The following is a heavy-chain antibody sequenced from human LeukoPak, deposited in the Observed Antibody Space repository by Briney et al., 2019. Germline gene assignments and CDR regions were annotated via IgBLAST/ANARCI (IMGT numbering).Heavy chain of an antibody. CDR2: INYSGST. Sequence: SETLSLTCTVSGGSISSGGYYWSWIRQHPGKGLEWIGYINYSGSTYYNPSLKSRVTISVDTSKNQFSLKLSSVTAADTAVYYCARSSRELTFDYWGQGTLVTVSS. CDR3: ARSSRELTFDY. CDR1: GGSISSGGYY. D-gene: IGHD1-7*01. J-gene: IGHJ4*02. V-gene: IGHV4-31*03.